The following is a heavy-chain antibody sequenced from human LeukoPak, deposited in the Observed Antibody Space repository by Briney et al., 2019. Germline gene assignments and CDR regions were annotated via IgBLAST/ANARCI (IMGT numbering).Heavy chain of an antibody. CDR3: ARDRSSGWYPYYYYMDV. CDR1: GFTSSNYW. Sequence: PGGSLRLSCDASGFTSSNYWMSWVRQAPGKGLEWVANIKQDGSEKYYVDSVKGRFTISRDNAKNSLYLQMNSLRAEDTAVYYCARDRSSGWYPYYYYMDVWGKGTTVTVSS. J-gene: IGHJ6*03. V-gene: IGHV3-7*01. D-gene: IGHD6-19*01. CDR2: IKQDGSEK.